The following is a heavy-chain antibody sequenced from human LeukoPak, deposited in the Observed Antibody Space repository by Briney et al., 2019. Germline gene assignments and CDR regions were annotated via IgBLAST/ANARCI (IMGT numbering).Heavy chain of an antibody. D-gene: IGHD1-14*01. CDR2: VYYSGST. CDR1: GGSVSSGVYF. CDR3: ARTNQISETAFDI. Sequence: SETLSLTCSVSGGSVSSGVYFWSWIRQPPGKGLEWIGYVYYSGSTSYNPSLKGRVTLSIDTSNNQFSLRLKSVTTADTAVYYCARTNQISETAFDIWGQGTMVIVTS. J-gene: IGHJ3*02. V-gene: IGHV4-61*08.